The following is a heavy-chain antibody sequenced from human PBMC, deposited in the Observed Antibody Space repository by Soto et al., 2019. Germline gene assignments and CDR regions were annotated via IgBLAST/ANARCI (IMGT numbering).Heavy chain of an antibody. J-gene: IGHJ5*02. CDR2: MYHSGNT. CDR1: GGSISSGDFY. CDR3: VRHYYDSSGLNRLAP. D-gene: IGHD3-22*01. Sequence: SETLSLTCTVSGGSISSGDFYCSWIRQHPGKGLEWIGYMYHSGNTYYNPSLKSRVTMSLDTSKNQFSLKLTSVTAADTAVYYCVRHYYDSSGLNRLAPWGQGTLVTVSS. V-gene: IGHV4-31*03.